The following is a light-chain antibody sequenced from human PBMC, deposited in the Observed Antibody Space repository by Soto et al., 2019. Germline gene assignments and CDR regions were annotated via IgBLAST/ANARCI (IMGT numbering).Light chain of an antibody. CDR2: DVS. Sequence: QSVLTQPASASGSPGQSITISCTGTSSDVGGYNHVSWYQQHPGKAPKLMTYDVSNRPSGVSNRFSGSKSGNTASLTISGLQAEDEADYYCSSYTSSSTYVFGTGTKVTVL. J-gene: IGLJ1*01. CDR1: SSDVGGYNH. CDR3: SSYTSSSTYV. V-gene: IGLV2-14*01.